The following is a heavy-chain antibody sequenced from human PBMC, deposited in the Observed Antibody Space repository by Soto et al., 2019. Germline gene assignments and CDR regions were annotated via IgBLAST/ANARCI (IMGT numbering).Heavy chain of an antibody. J-gene: IGHJ6*02. CDR1: GGSFSGYY. D-gene: IGHD3-10*01. Sequence: SETLSLTCAVYGGSFSGYYWSWIRQPPGKGLEWIGEINHSGSTNYNPSLKSRVTISVDTSKNQFSLKLSSVTAAATAVDYCAKSITMVRGVIVYYYYGMDVWGQGTTVTVSS. V-gene: IGHV4-34*01. CDR2: INHSGST. CDR3: AKSITMVRGVIVYYYYGMDV.